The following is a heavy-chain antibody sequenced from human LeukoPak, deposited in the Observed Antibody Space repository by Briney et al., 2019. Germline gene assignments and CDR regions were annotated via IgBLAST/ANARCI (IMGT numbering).Heavy chain of an antibody. D-gene: IGHD3-22*01. CDR3: ARDSYGSSGYYYVSDY. CDR1: GFTFSTYS. V-gene: IGHV3-48*02. J-gene: IGHJ4*02. Sequence: GRSLRLSRAASGFTFSTYSMNWVRQAPGKGLEWVSYISYSSSAIYYADSVKGRFTISRDNAKNSLYLRMNSLRDEDTAVYYCARDSYGSSGYYYVSDYWGQGTLVTVSS. CDR2: ISYSSSAI.